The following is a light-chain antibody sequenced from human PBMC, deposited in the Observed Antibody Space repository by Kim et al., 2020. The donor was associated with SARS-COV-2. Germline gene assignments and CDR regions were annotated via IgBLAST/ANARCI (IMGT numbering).Light chain of an antibody. CDR3: QQINDPPLT. CDR2: TAS. CDR1: QKIGGF. Sequence: DIQMTQSPSSLSASVGDSVTITCRASQKIGGFLNWYQQKPGKAPNLLIFTASTLQGGVPSRFSGSGSGADFTLTISSLQPEDSATYYCQQINDPPLTFGGGTKVDIK. J-gene: IGKJ4*01. V-gene: IGKV1-39*01.